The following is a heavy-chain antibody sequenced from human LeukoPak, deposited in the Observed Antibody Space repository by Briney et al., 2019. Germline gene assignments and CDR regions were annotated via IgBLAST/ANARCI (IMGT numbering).Heavy chain of an antibody. Sequence: GGSLRLSCAASGFTFSSYAMRWVRQAPGKGLEWVAVISYDGSNKYYADSVKGRFTISRDNSKNTLYLQMNSLRAEDTAVYYCAREGFYDSSGYFDYWGQGTLVTVSS. CDR2: ISYDGSNK. CDR1: GFTFSSYA. D-gene: IGHD3-22*01. V-gene: IGHV3-30*04. CDR3: AREGFYDSSGYFDY. J-gene: IGHJ4*02.